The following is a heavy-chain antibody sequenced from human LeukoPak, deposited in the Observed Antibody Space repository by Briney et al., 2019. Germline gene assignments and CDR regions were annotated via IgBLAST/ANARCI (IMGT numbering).Heavy chain of an antibody. V-gene: IGHV3-23*01. J-gene: IGHJ4*02. CDR1: GFTFNNNA. CDR2: ISGSGGCT. Sequence: GGSLRLSCRGSGFTFNNNAMNWVRQAPGKGLEWVSGISGSGGCTCYGDSVKGRFTISRDNSKNTLYLQMNSLRVAETAVYFCAKGQGGDFWSGSAYFDWGQGTLVTVSS. D-gene: IGHD3-3*01. CDR3: AKGQGGDFWSGSAYFD.